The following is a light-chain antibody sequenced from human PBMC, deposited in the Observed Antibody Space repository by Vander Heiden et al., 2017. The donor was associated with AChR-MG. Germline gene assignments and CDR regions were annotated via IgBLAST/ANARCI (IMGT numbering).Light chain of an antibody. CDR2: SNN. J-gene: IGLJ3*02. Sequence: QSVLTQPPSASGTPGQRVTISCSGSSSNSGSHTVNWYQQLPGPAPKLLIYSNNQRPSGVPDRFSGSKSGTSASLAISGLQSEDEADYYCAAWDDSFWVFGGGTKLTVL. V-gene: IGLV1-44*01. CDR3: AAWDDSFWV. CDR1: SSNSGSHT.